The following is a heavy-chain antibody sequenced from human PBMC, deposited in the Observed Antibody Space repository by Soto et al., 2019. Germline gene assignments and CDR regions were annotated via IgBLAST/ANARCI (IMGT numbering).Heavy chain of an antibody. Sequence: HPGGSLRLSCAASGFIFSSYGMHWVRQAPGKGLEWVAVIWYDGSNKYYADSVKGRFTISRDNSKNTLYLQMNSLRAEDTAVYYCARETVYGDGVPAAIAYGMDVWGQGTTVTVSS. CDR2: IWYDGSNK. CDR3: ARETVYGDGVPAAIAYGMDV. D-gene: IGHD2-2*02. CDR1: GFIFSSYG. V-gene: IGHV3-33*01. J-gene: IGHJ6*02.